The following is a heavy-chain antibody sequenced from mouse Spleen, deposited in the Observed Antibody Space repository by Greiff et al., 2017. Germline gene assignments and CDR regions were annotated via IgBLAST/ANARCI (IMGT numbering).Heavy chain of an antibody. Sequence: QVQLQQSGAELARPGASVKLSCKASGYTFTSYGISWVKQRTGQGLEWIGEIYPRSGNTYYNEKFKGKATLTADKSSSTAYMELRSLTSEDSAVYFCARWFMVTTRGRFAYWGQGTLVTVSA. CDR1: GYTFTSYG. CDR2: IYPRSGNT. CDR3: ARWFMVTTRGRFAY. D-gene: IGHD2-2*01. J-gene: IGHJ3*01. V-gene: IGHV1-81*01.